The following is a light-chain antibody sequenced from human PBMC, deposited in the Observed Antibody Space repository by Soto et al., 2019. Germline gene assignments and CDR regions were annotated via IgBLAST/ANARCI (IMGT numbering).Light chain of an antibody. CDR1: SGHSNYA. CDR2: LNSDGSH. Sequence: QLVLTQSPSASASLGASVKLTCTLSSGHSNYAIAGQQQQSEKGPRYLMKLNSDGSHSKGDGIPDRFSASSSGAERYLTISCLQSEDAPDYYCQTWGSGIVVFGGGTKLTVL. CDR3: QTWGSGIVV. J-gene: IGLJ2*01. V-gene: IGLV4-69*01.